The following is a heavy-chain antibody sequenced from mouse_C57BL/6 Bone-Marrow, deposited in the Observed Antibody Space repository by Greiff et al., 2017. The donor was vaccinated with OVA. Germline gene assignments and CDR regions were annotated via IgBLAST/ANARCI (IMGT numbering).Heavy chain of an antibody. Sequence: EVKLMESGPGLVKPSQSLSLTCSVTGYSITSGYYWNWIRQFPGNKLEWMGYISYDGSNNYNPSLKNRISITRDTSKNQFFLKLNSVTTEDTATYYCARRGYSPWFAYWGQGTLVTVSA. CDR1: GYSITSGYY. V-gene: IGHV3-6*01. J-gene: IGHJ3*01. D-gene: IGHD2-3*01. CDR3: ARRGYSPWFAY. CDR2: ISYDGSN.